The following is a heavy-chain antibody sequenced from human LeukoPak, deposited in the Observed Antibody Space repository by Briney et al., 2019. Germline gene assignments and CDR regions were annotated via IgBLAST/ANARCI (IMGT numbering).Heavy chain of an antibody. CDR2: IYYSGSI. Sequence: PSETLSLTCTVSGGSVSVHYWSWMRQPPGKGLEWIGHIYYSGSINYSPSLESRVTISLDTSKSQVSLRPSSVTAADTAVYHCARLRSGSSGAYDAWGQGTMVTVSS. V-gene: IGHV4-59*08. CDR3: ARLRSGSSGAYDA. CDR1: GGSVSVHY. D-gene: IGHD6-25*01. J-gene: IGHJ3*01.